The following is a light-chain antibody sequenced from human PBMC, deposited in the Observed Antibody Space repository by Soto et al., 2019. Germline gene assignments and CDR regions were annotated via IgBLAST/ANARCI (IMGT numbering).Light chain of an antibody. CDR2: EDI. V-gene: IGLV2-23*01. CDR1: SSDIGRYNL. CDR3: CSYAGGASVV. J-gene: IGLJ2*01. Sequence: QSALTQPASVSGSPEQSITISCTGTSSDIGRYNLVSWYQQHPGKAPKLIIYEDIERPSGVSDRFSGSKSGNTASLTISGLQTEDEADYYCCSYAGGASVVFGGGTKVTVL.